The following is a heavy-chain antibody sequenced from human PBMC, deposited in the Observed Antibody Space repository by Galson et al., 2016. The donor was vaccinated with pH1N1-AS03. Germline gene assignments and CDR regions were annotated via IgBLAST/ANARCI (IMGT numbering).Heavy chain of an antibody. CDR3: ARDPRGPCSSSTCATAYSFGMDV. V-gene: IGHV1-2*04. J-gene: IGHJ6*02. D-gene: IGHD2-2*01. Sequence: SVKVSCKASGYTFTGFYVHWVRQAPGQGLEWMGWINPNSGVTNYAQKFQAWVTMTRDTSSSTAYMELSGLKSDDTAVYYCARDPRGPCSSSTCATAYSFGMDVWGQGTTVIVSS. CDR1: GYTFTGFY. CDR2: INPNSGVT.